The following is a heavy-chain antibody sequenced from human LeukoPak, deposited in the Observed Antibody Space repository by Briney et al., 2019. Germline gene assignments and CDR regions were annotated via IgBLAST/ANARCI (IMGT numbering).Heavy chain of an antibody. CDR2: ICHRGSS. CDR1: GDSLSSGDYS. J-gene: IGHJ5*02. V-gene: IGHV4-30-2*01. CDR3: ARELWFVNAPGSWFDP. Sequence: SETLSLTCVVSGDSLSSGDYSWSWLRQPSGKGLEWIGYICHRGSSYYNPSLKSRVTISVDKSKNQFSLRLTSVTAADTSVYYCARELWFVNAPGSWFDPWGQGNLVTVSS. D-gene: IGHD3-10*01.